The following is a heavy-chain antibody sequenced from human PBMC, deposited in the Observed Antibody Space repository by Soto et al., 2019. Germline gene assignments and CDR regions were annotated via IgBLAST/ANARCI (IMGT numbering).Heavy chain of an antibody. V-gene: IGHV1-2*02. CDR3: ARGVGAQQWLVGVWFDP. D-gene: IGHD6-19*01. J-gene: IGHJ5*02. Sequence: QVQLVQSGAEVKKPGASVKVSCKASGYTFTGYYMHWVRQAPGQGLEWMGWINPNSGGPNYAQKLQGRVTMARDTSIRTAYMELSRLRFDDTAVYYCARGVGAQQWLVGVWFDPWGQGTLVTVSS. CDR2: INPNSGGP. CDR1: GYTFTGYY.